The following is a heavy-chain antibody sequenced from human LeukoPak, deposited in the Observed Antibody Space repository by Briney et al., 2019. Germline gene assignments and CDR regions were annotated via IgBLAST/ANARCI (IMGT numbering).Heavy chain of an antibody. CDR1: GGTFSSYT. D-gene: IGHD5-18*01. Sequence: SVKVSCRASGGTFSSYTISWVRQAPGQGLEWIGRIIPILGIANYAQKFQGRVTITADKSTSTAYMELSSLRSEDTAVYYCARAPGYSYGPFDYWGQGTLVTVSS. J-gene: IGHJ4*02. CDR2: IIPILGIA. CDR3: ARAPGYSYGPFDY. V-gene: IGHV1-69*02.